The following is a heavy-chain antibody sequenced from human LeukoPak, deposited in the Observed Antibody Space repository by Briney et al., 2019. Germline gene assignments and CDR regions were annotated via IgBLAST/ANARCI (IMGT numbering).Heavy chain of an antibody. J-gene: IGHJ4*02. CDR2: FYYSGST. D-gene: IGHD2-21*02. CDR1: GGSISSYY. CDR3: ARVVPIVVVTTIPYYSDY. Sequence: SETLSLTCTVSGGSISSYYWSWIRQPPGKGLEWIGYFYYSGSTNYNPSLKSRVTISVDTSKNQFSLKLSSVTAADTAVYYCARVVPIVVVTTIPYYSDYWGQGTLVTVSS. V-gene: IGHV4-59*01.